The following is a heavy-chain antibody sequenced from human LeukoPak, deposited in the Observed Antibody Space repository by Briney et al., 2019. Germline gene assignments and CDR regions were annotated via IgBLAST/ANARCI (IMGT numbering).Heavy chain of an antibody. Sequence: GGSLRLSCTASGFSFSGHWMHWARQLPGKGLVWVSRISPTGSTTSYADSVKGRFTVSRDNAKNTLYLQVNNLRAEDTAVYYCASDPTVVVGAATFDYWGQGTLVTVSS. CDR1: GFSFSGHW. CDR2: ISPTGSTT. J-gene: IGHJ4*02. V-gene: IGHV3-74*01. D-gene: IGHD2-2*01. CDR3: ASDPTVVVGAATFDY.